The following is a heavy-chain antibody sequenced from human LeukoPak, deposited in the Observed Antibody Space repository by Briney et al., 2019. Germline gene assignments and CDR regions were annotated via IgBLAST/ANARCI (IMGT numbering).Heavy chain of an antibody. D-gene: IGHD4-17*01. CDR3: ARDPDYGDYDY. J-gene: IGHJ4*02. V-gene: IGHV3-74*01. CDR2: INSDGSST. Sequence: PGRSLRLSCAASGFTFSSYWMHWVRQAPGKGLVWVSRINSDGSSTSYADSVKGRFTISRDNAKNTLYLQMNSLRAEDTAVYYCARDPDYGDYDYWSQGTLVTVSS. CDR1: GFTFSSYW.